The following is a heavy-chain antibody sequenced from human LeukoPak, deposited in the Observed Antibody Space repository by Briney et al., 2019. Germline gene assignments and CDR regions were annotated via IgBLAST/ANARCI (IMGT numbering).Heavy chain of an antibody. CDR1: GASISNYY. J-gene: IGHJ4*02. D-gene: IGHD5-18*01. CDR2: VSYSGRT. CDR3: ARRIQLWLHYFDY. Sequence: SETLSLTCTVSGASISNYYWSWIRQPPGKGLECIGYVSYSGRTNHNPSLKSRVTISADTSKNQFSLKLTSVTAADTAVYYCARRIQLWLHYFDYWGQGTLVTVSS. V-gene: IGHV4-59*08.